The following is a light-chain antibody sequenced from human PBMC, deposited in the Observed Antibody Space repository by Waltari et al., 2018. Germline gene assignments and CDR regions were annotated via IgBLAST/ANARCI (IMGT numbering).Light chain of an antibody. CDR3: QQYYSIPLT. CDR1: QSVLYNSNNKNY. CDR2: WAS. V-gene: IGKV4-1*01. J-gene: IGKJ4*01. Sequence: DILINQYPYSKNMNLDEKATINYKSIQSVLYNSNNKNYLGWYQRKPGQPPKLLIYWASTREYGVPDRFSGSGSGKDFTLTISSLQAEDVAVYYCQQYYSIPLTFGGGTKVEIK.